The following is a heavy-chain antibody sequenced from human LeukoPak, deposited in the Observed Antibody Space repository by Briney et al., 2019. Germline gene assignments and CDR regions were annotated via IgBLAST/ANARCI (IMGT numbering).Heavy chain of an antibody. CDR2: ISGSGGST. CDR1: GFTFSSYG. CDR3: AKPRFGELFPFDY. Sequence: PGGSLRLSCAASGFTFSSYGMSWVRQAPGKGLEWVSAISGSGGSTYYADSVKGRFTISRDNSKNTLYLQMNSLRAEDTAVYYCAKPRFGELFPFDYWGQGTLVTVSS. D-gene: IGHD3-10*01. V-gene: IGHV3-23*01. J-gene: IGHJ4*02.